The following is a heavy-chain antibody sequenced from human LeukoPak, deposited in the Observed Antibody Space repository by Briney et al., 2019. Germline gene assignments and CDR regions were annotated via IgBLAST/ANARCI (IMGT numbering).Heavy chain of an antibody. J-gene: IGHJ4*02. V-gene: IGHV3-15*01. D-gene: IGHD3-10*02. CDR3: TTGYKVRGVMNADY. Sequence: GGSLRLSCAASGFTFCNAWMSWVRQAPGKGLEWVGRIKSKTDGGTTGYAAPVKGRFTISRDDSKNAPYLQMNSLKTEDTAVDYCTTGYKVRGVMNADYWGQGTLVTVSS. CDR2: IKSKTDGGTT. CDR1: GFTFCNAW.